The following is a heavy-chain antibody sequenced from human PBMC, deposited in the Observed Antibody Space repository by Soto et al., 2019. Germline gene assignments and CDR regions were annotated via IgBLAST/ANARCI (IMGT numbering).Heavy chain of an antibody. D-gene: IGHD6-13*01. CDR2: INHSGST. CDR3: ARDRAYSSSWYYYYGMDV. V-gene: IGHV4-34*01. Sequence: SETLSLTCAVYGGSFSGYYWSWIRQPPGKGLEWIGEINHSGSTNYNPSLKSRVTISVDTSKNQFSLKLSSVTAADTAVYYCARDRAYSSSWYYYYGMDVWGQGTTVTVSS. CDR1: GGSFSGYY. J-gene: IGHJ6*02.